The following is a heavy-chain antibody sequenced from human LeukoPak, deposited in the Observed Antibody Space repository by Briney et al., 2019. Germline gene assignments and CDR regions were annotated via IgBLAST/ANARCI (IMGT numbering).Heavy chain of an antibody. CDR3: ARDQIQVWYMVGRFDS. D-gene: IGHD2-8*02. V-gene: IGHV1-46*01. CDR1: GYSFTTYY. J-gene: IGHJ4*02. Sequence: EASVEVSCKTSGYSFTTYYIHWIRQAPGQGLEWMAVITPNNGRPTYAQKFQGRVTVTMDTSSSTVYMELSSLGSDDTAIYYCARDQIQVWYMVGRFDSWGQGTLVSVSS. CDR2: ITPNNGRP.